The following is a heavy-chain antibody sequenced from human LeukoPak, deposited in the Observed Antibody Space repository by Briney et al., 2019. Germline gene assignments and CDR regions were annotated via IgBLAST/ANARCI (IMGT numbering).Heavy chain of an antibody. CDR1: GYTFTGYY. J-gene: IGHJ4*02. V-gene: IGHV1-2*02. CDR2: INPNSGGT. D-gene: IGHD3-9*01. Sequence: GASVKVSCKASGYTFTGYYMHWVRQAPGQGLEWMGWINPNSGGTNYAQKFQGRVTMTRDTSISTAYMELSRLRSDDTAVYYCARVGKFDWLLSYYFDYWGQGTLVTVSS. CDR3: ARVGKFDWLLSYYFDY.